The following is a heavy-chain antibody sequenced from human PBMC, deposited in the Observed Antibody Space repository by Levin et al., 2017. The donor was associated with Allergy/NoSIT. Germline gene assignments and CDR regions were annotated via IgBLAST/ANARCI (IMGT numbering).Heavy chain of an antibody. Sequence: QTGGSLRLSCAASGFTFSSYGMHWVRQAPGKGLEWVAVISYDGSNKYYADSVKGRFTISRDNSKNTLYLQMNSLRAEDTAVYYCAKDRGIAVADLDYWGQGTLVTVSS. J-gene: IGHJ4*02. D-gene: IGHD6-19*01. CDR2: ISYDGSNK. V-gene: IGHV3-30*18. CDR1: GFTFSSYG. CDR3: AKDRGIAVADLDY.